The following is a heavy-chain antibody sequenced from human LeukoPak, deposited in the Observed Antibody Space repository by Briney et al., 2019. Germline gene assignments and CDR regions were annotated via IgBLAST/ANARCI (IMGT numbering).Heavy chain of an antibody. CDR2: IVVGSGNT. V-gene: IGHV1-58*02. D-gene: IGHD3-9*01. J-gene: IGHJ4*02. CDR1: GSTFTSSA. CDR3: AADRYYDILTGYPGFDY. Sequence: SVKVSCKASGSTFTSSAMQWVRQARGQRLEWIGWIVVGSGNTNYAQKFQERVTITRDMSTSTAYMELSSLRSEDTAVYYCAADRYYDILTGYPGFDYWGQGTLVTVSS.